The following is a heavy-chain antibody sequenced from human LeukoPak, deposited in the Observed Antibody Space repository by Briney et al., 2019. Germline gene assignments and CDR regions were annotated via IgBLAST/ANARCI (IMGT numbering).Heavy chain of an antibody. Sequence: PGGSLRLSCAASGFTFSSYSMNWVRQAPGKGLEWVSYISSSSSTIYYADSVKGRFTISRDNAKNSLYLQMNSLRAEDTAVYYCARARSMVFDYWGQGTLVTVSS. D-gene: IGHD3-10*01. CDR1: GFTFSSYS. CDR3: ARARSMVFDY. J-gene: IGHJ4*02. V-gene: IGHV3-48*04. CDR2: ISSSSSTI.